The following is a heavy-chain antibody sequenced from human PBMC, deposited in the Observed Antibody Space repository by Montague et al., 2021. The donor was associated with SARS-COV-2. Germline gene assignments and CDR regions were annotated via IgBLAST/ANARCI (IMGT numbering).Heavy chain of an antibody. CDR1: GFSLSSSGVG. J-gene: IGHJ4*02. CDR2: IYWDDDK. Sequence: PALVKPTQTLTLTCTVSGFSLSSSGVGVGWIRRPPGKALEWLALIYWDDDKRYSPSLRSRLTITKDTSKNQVVLTMTNMDPVDTATYYCAYKGAMAGSVVDWGYWGRGTLVTVSS. V-gene: IGHV2-5*02. D-gene: IGHD6-19*01. CDR3: AYKGAMAGSVVDWGY.